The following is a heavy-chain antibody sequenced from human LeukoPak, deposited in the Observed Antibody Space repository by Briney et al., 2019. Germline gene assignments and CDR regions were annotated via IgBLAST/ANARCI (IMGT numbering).Heavy chain of an antibody. Sequence: GGSLRLSCAASGFTFSSYSMNWVRQAPGKGLEWVSFMSGSSNYIYYADSVKGRFTISRDNAKNPLYLQMNRLRAEDTAVYYCTRVGSTWSYFDYWGQGTLVTVSS. J-gene: IGHJ4*02. CDR2: MSGSSNYI. CDR1: GFTFSSYS. V-gene: IGHV3-21*01. CDR3: TRVGSTWSYFDY. D-gene: IGHD6-13*01.